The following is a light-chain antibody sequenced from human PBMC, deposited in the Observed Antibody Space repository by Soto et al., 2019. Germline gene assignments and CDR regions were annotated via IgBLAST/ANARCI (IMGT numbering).Light chain of an antibody. Sequence: DNQMTQSPSSLSASVGERVTITCRAGQSITDYLNWYQQKPGKAHKILIYAAYSLQSGVPSRFSASGSGTDFTLTISRLQPEDFATYFCQPTYITPFTVGPGTRLEIK. CDR1: QSITDY. CDR2: AAY. CDR3: QPTYITPFT. J-gene: IGKJ5*01. V-gene: IGKV1-39*01.